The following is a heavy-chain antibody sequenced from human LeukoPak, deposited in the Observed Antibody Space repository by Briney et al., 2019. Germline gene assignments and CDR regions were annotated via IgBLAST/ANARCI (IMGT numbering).Heavy chain of an antibody. V-gene: IGHV4-38-2*02. CDR1: GYSISSGYH. Sequence: SETLSLTCTVSGYSISSGYHWGWIRQPPGKGLEWIGSIYHSGSTYYNPSLTSRVTISVDTSKNQFSLKLRSVTAADTAVYYCARVVQSTDSSGFYLPEYFQHWGQGTLVTVSS. CDR3: ARVVQSTDSSGFYLPEYFQH. CDR2: IYHSGST. D-gene: IGHD3-22*01. J-gene: IGHJ1*01.